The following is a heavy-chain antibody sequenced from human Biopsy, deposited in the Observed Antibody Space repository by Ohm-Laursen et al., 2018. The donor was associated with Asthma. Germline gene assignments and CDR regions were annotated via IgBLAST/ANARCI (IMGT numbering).Heavy chain of an antibody. CDR2: VNTGNGDT. CDR1: GYTFINYA. Sequence: GSSVKVSCNASGYTFINYAIHWVRQAPGHSLEWMGWVNTGNGDTKYSQKFQGRVTITRDTSASTAYMELRSLRSEDTATYYCARTYYDFLTGQVKDVFGVWGQGTMVTVSS. V-gene: IGHV1-3*04. J-gene: IGHJ3*01. D-gene: IGHD3-9*01. CDR3: ARTYYDFLTGQVKDVFGV.